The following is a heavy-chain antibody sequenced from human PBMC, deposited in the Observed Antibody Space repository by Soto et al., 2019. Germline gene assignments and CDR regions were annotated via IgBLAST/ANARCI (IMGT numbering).Heavy chain of an antibody. CDR1: GFTFSSFG. D-gene: IGHD3-3*01. Sequence: QVQVVESGGGVVQPGRSLRRSCAASGFTFSSFGMHWVRQAPGKGLEWVSLIWYDGSKKSYGDSVKVRFNISRDNSRNTVYLQMNSLRADYTAVYYCARDASYYSLWSGYYPSRNGMDVWGQGTTVTVSS. CDR3: ARDASYYSLWSGYYPSRNGMDV. CDR2: IWYDGSKK. V-gene: IGHV3-33*01. J-gene: IGHJ6*02.